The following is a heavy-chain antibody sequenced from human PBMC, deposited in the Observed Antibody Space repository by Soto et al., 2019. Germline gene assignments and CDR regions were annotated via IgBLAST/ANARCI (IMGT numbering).Heavy chain of an antibody. D-gene: IGHD6-25*01. J-gene: IGHJ6*02. Sequence: SETLTLTCSVSGGSISSVGHYWTWIRQQPGKGLEWIGYIYYSGSTDYNPSLKSRVTISVDRSKNQFSLNLSSVTAADTAIYYCARESGGYDSSTRYGLDVWGQGTTVTVSS. CDR1: GGSISSVGHY. CDR3: ARESGGYDSSTRYGLDV. V-gene: IGHV4-31*03. CDR2: IYYSGST.